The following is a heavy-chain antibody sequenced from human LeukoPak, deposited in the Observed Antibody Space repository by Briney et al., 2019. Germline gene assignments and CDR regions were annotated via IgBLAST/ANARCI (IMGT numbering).Heavy chain of an antibody. V-gene: IGHV3-23*01. CDR1: GFTFSTFA. D-gene: IGHD1-26*01. J-gene: IGHJ4*02. CDR3: ARSRRRELLRTYFDY. Sequence: QPGGSLLLSCAASGFTFSTFAMIWVRQPPGKGLEWVSSIFPSGGEIHYADSVRGRFTISRDNSKNTLYLQMNSLRAEDTAVYYCARSRRRELLRTYFDYWGQGTLVTVSS. CDR2: IFPSGGEI.